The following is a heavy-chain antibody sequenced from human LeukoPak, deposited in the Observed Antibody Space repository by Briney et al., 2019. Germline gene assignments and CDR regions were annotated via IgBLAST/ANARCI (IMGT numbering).Heavy chain of an antibody. CDR2: IYYSGST. Sequence: SETLSLTCTVSGGSISSYYWSWIRQPPGKGLEWIGYIYYSGSTNYNPSLKSRVTISVDKSKNQFSLKLSSVHGAHTAVYYCARRGYCSGGSCYFFDYWGQGTLVTVSS. CDR3: ARRGYCSGGSCYFFDY. V-gene: IGHV4-59*08. CDR1: GGSISSYY. J-gene: IGHJ4*02. D-gene: IGHD2-15*01.